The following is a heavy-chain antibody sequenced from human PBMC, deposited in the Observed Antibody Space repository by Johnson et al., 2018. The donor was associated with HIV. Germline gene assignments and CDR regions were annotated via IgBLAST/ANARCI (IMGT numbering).Heavy chain of an antibody. CDR2: IRYDGSNK. J-gene: IGHJ3*02. CDR1: GFTFSSYG. CDR3: AKEEGRRWEDAFDI. D-gene: IGHD1-26*01. V-gene: IGHV3-30*02. Sequence: VQLLESGGGVVQPGGSLRLSCAASGFTFSSYGMHWVRQAPGKGLEWVAFIRYDGSNKYCADSVKGRFTISRDNSKNTLYLQMNSLRAEDTAVYYCAKEEGRRWEDAFDIWGQGTMVTVSS.